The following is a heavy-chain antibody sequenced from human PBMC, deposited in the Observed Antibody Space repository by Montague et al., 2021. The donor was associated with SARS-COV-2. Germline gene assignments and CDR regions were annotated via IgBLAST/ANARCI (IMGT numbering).Heavy chain of an antibody. CDR2: IYHSGST. Sequence: SETLSLTCTVSGGSIGSSSYYWGWIRQPPGEGLEWIGSIYHSGSTYYNPSLKSRVTISVDTSKNQFSLKLSSVTAADTAVYYCARVGRQQLIRLSGMDVWGQGTTVTVSS. V-gene: IGHV4-39*07. CDR1: GGSIGSSSYY. J-gene: IGHJ6*02. CDR3: ARVGRQQLIRLSGMDV. D-gene: IGHD6-13*01.